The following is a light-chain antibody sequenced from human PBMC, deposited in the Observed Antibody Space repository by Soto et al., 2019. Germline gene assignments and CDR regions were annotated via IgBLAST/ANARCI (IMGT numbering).Light chain of an antibody. V-gene: IGKV3-20*01. J-gene: IGKJ1*01. Sequence: EIVLTQSPGTLSWSPGERATLSCRASQSVSSSYLAWYQQKPGQAPRLLIYGASSRATGIPDRFSGSGSGTEFTLSISRLEPEDFAVYYCQQYGSSPWTFGQGTKVDI. CDR2: GAS. CDR1: QSVSSSY. CDR3: QQYGSSPWT.